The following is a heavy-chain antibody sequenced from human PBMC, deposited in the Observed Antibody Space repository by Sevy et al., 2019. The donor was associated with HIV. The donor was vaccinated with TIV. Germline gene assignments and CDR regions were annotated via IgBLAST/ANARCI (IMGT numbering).Heavy chain of an antibody. V-gene: IGHV3-66*02. CDR3: VSLFLSYRSGRSYFDY. D-gene: IGHD6-19*01. J-gene: IGHJ4*02. Sequence: GGSLRLSCAISGFTVNDKCIFWVRQAPGKGLEWVSVIFSSGSTYYADSAKGRFTISRDNSKNTVDLQMNSVRVEDTAVYYCVSLFLSYRSGRSYFDYWGQGTLVTVSS. CDR1: GFTVNDKC. CDR2: IFSSGST.